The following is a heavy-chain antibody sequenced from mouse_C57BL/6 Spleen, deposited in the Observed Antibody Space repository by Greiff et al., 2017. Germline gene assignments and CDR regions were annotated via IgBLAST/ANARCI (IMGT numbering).Heavy chain of an antibody. J-gene: IGHJ2*01. CDR1: GYAFSSSW. Sequence: VKLMESGPELVKPGASVKISCKASGYAFSSSWMNWVKQRPGKGLEWIGRIYPGDGDTNYNGKFKGKATLTADKSSSTAYMQLSSLTSEDSAVYFCASQSFDYWGQGTTLTVSS. CDR2: IYPGDGDT. CDR3: ASQSFDY. V-gene: IGHV1-82*01.